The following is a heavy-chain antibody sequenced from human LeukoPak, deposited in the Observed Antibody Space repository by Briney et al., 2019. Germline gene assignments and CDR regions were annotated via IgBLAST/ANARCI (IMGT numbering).Heavy chain of an antibody. D-gene: IGHD2/OR15-2a*01. J-gene: IGHJ6*03. CDR3: TGGSDKVLSGEYYYYMDV. CDR2: IDRDGHVK. Sequence: GGSLRLSCTASGFTTHYWLNWVRQSPGKGLECVANIDRDGHVKHYVDSVEGRFTISRDSAKNSLALQMHSLRAEYTVVYYCTGGSDKVLSGEYYYYMDVWAQGPRSPSP. CDR1: GFTTHYW. V-gene: IGHV3-7*01.